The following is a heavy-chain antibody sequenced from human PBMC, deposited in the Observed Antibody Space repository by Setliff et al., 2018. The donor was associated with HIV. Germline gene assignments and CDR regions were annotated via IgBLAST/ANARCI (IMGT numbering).Heavy chain of an antibody. J-gene: IGHJ6*03. CDR1: GFNINTHW. Sequence: GGSLRLSCAASGFNINTHWMGWVRQGPGKGLEWVANIKEDGSVKNYADSMKGRFTISRDNAKNSLYLQMNSLTVEDTAVYYCARGDTTPIYPNYMDVWGKGTTVT. D-gene: IGHD2-21*02. CDR2: IKEDGSVK. CDR3: ARGDTTPIYPNYMDV. V-gene: IGHV3-7*04.